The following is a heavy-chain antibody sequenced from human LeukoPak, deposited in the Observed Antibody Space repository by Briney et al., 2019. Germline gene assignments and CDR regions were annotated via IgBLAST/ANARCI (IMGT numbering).Heavy chain of an antibody. J-gene: IGHJ4*02. D-gene: IGHD5-18*01. CDR3: ARNTAYCLED. Sequence: SETLSLTCAVSGVSISSGYWWSWVRQSPGKGLEWIGEVHRSGSTNCNPSLKSRVTISVDKSKNHFSLEVTSLTAADTAVYYCARNTAYCLEDWGQGTLVTVSS. V-gene: IGHV4-4*02. CDR2: VHRSGST. CDR1: GVSISSGYW.